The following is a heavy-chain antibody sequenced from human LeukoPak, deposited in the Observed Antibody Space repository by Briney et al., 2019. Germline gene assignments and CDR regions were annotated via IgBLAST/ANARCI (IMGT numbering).Heavy chain of an antibody. D-gene: IGHD6-19*01. CDR1: GFTFSSYS. Sequence: PGGSLRLSCAGSGFTFSSYSMNWVRQAPGKGLEWVSSITGSSSYIYYADSVKGRFTISRDDAKNSLYLQMNSLRAEDTAVYYCARGWVAGISDAFDIWGQGTMVTVSS. J-gene: IGHJ3*02. V-gene: IGHV3-21*06. CDR2: ITGSSSYI. CDR3: ARGWVAGISDAFDI.